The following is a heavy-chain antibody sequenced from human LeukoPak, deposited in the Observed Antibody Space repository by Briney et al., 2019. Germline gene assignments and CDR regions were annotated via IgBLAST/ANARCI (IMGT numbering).Heavy chain of an antibody. J-gene: IGHJ4*02. CDR3: AKDTCGTSCYNFDY. D-gene: IGHD2-2*01. V-gene: IGHV3-30*02. CDR1: GFTFSSYG. CDR2: IWYGGSNK. Sequence: GGSLRLSCAASGFTFSSYGMHWVRQAPGKGLEWVAVIWYGGSNKYYADSVKGRFTISRDNSKNTLYLQMNSLRAEDTAVYYCAKDTCGTSCYNFDYWGQGTLVTVSS.